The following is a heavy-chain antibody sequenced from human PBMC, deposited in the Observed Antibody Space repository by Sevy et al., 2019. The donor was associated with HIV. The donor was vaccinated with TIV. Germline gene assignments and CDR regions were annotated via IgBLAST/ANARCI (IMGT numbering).Heavy chain of an antibody. V-gene: IGHV3-23*01. CDR1: GFTFSSYA. Sequence: GGSLRLSCAASGFTFSSYAMSWVRQAPWKGLEWVSAISGSGGSTYYADSVKGRFTISRDNSKNTLYLQMNSLRAEDTAVYYCAKVEGYYYGSGSAGLDPWGQGTLVTVSS. CDR2: ISGSGGST. CDR3: AKVEGYYYGSGSAGLDP. J-gene: IGHJ5*02. D-gene: IGHD3-10*01.